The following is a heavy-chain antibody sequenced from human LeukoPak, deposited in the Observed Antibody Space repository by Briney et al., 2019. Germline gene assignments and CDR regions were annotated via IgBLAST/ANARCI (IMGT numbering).Heavy chain of an antibody. Sequence: SETLSLTCTVSGGSISSYYWSWIRQPPGKGLEWIGYIYYSGSTNYNPSLKSRVTIPVDTSKNQFSLKLSSVTAADTAVYYCARGPTRDDAFDIWGQGTMVTVSS. CDR1: GGSISSYY. V-gene: IGHV4-59*01. J-gene: IGHJ3*02. CDR2: IYYSGST. CDR3: ARGPTRDDAFDI.